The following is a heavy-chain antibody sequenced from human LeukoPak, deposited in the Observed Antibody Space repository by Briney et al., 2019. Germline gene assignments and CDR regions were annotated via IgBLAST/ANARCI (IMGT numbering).Heavy chain of an antibody. J-gene: IGHJ4*02. D-gene: IGHD6-19*01. V-gene: IGHV1-69*06. CDR1: GYTFTSYG. CDR3: ARDFPYSRSSGKDKGNYFDY. Sequence: ASVKVSCKASGYTFTSYGISWVRQAPGQGLEWMGGIIPIFGTANYAQKFQGRVTITADKSTSTAYMELSSLRSEDTAVYYCARDFPYSRSSGKDKGNYFDYWGQGTLVTVSS. CDR2: IIPIFGTA.